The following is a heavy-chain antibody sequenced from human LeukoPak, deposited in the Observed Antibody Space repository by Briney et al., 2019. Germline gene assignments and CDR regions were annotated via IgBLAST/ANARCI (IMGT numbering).Heavy chain of an antibody. D-gene: IGHD1-1*01. CDR1: GFSISSNY. V-gene: IGHV3-48*01. Sequence: GGSLRLSCEASGFSISSNYMNWVRQAPGKGLGWLSNIRDSGAEMYYADSVKGRFTITRDNAKNSLYLQMDGLRVEDTAVYFCARDHNWAFDFWGQGTLVTVSS. CDR2: IRDSGAEM. CDR3: ARDHNWAFDF. J-gene: IGHJ4*02.